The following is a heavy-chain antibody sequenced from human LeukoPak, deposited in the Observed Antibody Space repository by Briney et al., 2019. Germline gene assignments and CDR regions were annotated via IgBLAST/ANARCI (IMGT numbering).Heavy chain of an antibody. Sequence: GALRLSCAASGFTFSSYDMTWVRQAPGKGLVWVSRINSDGINTSYADSVKGRFTISRDNAKNTLNLQMNSLRAEDTAVYYCARDLGQYYDTSDNWFDPWGQGTLVTVSS. CDR2: INSDGINT. D-gene: IGHD3-22*01. CDR1: GFTFSSYD. CDR3: ARDLGQYYDTSDNWFDP. J-gene: IGHJ5*02. V-gene: IGHV3-74*01.